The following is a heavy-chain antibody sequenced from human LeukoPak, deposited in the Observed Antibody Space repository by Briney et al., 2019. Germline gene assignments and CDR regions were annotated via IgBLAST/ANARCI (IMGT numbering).Heavy chain of an antibody. V-gene: IGHV3-11*03. Sequence: PGGSLRLSCEASGFTFSDYYMNWIRQAPGKGLEWVSYISSSSSYTNYADSVKGRFTISRDNPKNSLYLQMNSLRAEDTAVYYCARLVAGLESGIDYWGQGTLVTVSS. CDR2: ISSSSSYT. J-gene: IGHJ4*02. CDR3: ARLVAGLESGIDY. CDR1: GFTFSDYY. D-gene: IGHD6-19*01.